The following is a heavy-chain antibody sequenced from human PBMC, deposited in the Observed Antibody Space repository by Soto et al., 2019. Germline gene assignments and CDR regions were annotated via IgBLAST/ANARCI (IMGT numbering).Heavy chain of an antibody. CDR3: ARMNIRYCSSTSCPITNQIDY. Sequence: PGESLKISCQGFGYSFTSFWIGWVRQMPGKGLEWMGIINPVDSDTRYSPSFQGQVTISVDKSITTAYLQWSSLKAADTAVYYCARMNIRYCSSTSCPITNQIDYWGQGTLVTVSS. D-gene: IGHD2-2*01. CDR1: GYSFTSFW. J-gene: IGHJ4*02. V-gene: IGHV5-51*01. CDR2: INPVDSDT.